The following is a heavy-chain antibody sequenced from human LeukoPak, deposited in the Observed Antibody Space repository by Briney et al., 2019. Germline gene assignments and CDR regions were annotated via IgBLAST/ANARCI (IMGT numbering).Heavy chain of an antibody. V-gene: IGHV4-34*01. Sequence: SETLSLTCAVYGGSFSGYYWSWIRQPPGEGLEWIGEINHSGSTNYNPSLKSRVTISVGTSKNQFSLKLSSVTAADTAVYYCARTYSSGWYPWFDPWGQGTLVTVSS. D-gene: IGHD6-19*01. J-gene: IGHJ5*02. CDR1: GGSFSGYY. CDR2: INHSGST. CDR3: ARTYSSGWYPWFDP.